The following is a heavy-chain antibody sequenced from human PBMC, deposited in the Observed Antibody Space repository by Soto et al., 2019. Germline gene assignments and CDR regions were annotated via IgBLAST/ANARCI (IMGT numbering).Heavy chain of an antibody. J-gene: IGHJ4*02. V-gene: IGHV1-46*01. CDR1: GYIFTNHY. Sequence: ASVKVSCKASGYIFTNHYIHWVRQAPGQGLEWMGIINPSGGSTNYLQKFQGRVTMTRDTSTSTVYMELSSLRSEDTAVYYCVRGGSSRPDCWGQGTLVTVSS. CDR2: INPSGGST. CDR3: VRGGSSRPDC.